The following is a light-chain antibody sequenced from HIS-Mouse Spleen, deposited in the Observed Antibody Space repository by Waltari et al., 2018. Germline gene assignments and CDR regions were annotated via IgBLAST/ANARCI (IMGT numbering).Light chain of an antibody. J-gene: IGLJ1*01. Sequence: QSALTQPASVSGSPGQSITISCTGTSSDVGSYKLVSWYQQQPGKAPKLMIYEGSKRRAGVSNLFSGSKSCNTASLTISGLQAEDEADYYCCSYAGSSTYVFGTGTKVTVL. CDR1: SSDVGSYKL. CDR3: CSYAGSSTYV. CDR2: EGS. V-gene: IGLV2-23*01.